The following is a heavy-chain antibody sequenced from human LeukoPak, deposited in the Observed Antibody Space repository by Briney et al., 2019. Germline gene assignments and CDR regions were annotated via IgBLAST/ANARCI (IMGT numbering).Heavy chain of an antibody. Sequence: PGGSLRLSCAASGFSFSSYEMNWVRQAPGKGLEWVSVIYSGGSTYYADSVKGRFTISRDNSKNTLYLQMNSLRAEDTAVYYCAKPPIVLSYYYYYMDVWGKGTTVTVSS. D-gene: IGHD3-16*02. V-gene: IGHV3-23*03. CDR2: IYSGGST. J-gene: IGHJ6*03. CDR3: AKPPIVLSYYYYYMDV. CDR1: GFSFSSYE.